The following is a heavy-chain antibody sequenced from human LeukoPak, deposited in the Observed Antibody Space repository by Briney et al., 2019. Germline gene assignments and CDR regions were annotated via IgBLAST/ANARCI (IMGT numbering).Heavy chain of an antibody. D-gene: IGHD3-10*01. CDR3: AKAYYFGSGSLKNPSFDY. Sequence: GGSLRLSCAASGFTFSSYAMSWVRQAPGKGLEWVSAISGSGGSTYYADSVKGRFTISRVNSKSTLYLQMNSLRAEDTALYYCAKAYYFGSGSLKNPSFDYWGQGTLVTVSS. CDR1: GFTFSSYA. J-gene: IGHJ4*02. CDR2: ISGSGGST. V-gene: IGHV3-23*01.